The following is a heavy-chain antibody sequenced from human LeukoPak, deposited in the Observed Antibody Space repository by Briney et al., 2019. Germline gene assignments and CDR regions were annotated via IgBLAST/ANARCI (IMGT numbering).Heavy chain of an antibody. J-gene: IGHJ6*02. CDR1: GYTFSAYG. CDR3: ARRKYGADYNGMDV. CDR2: INPHKSNT. D-gene: IGHD4/OR15-4a*01. Sequence: ASVKVSCKASGYTFSAYGINWVRLAPGQGLEWMASINPHKSNTQYAQKFQGRVTMTTDTSTSTAYMELRSLRSDDTAICYCARRKYGADYNGMDVWGQGTTVTVSS. V-gene: IGHV1-18*01.